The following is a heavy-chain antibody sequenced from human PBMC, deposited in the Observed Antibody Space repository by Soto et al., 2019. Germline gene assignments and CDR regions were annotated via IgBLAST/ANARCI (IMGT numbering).Heavy chain of an antibody. CDR3: AHRPRLGSYYYDSSGLSCDY. J-gene: IGHJ4*02. V-gene: IGHV2-5*02. Sequence: QITLKESGPTLVKPTQTLTLTCTFSGFSLSTSGVGVGWIRQPPGKALEWLALIYWDDDKRYSPSLKSRLTITKDTAKNQVVLTMPHMDPVDTATYYCAHRPRLGSYYYDSSGLSCDYWGQGTLVTVSS. CDR1: GFSLSTSGVG. D-gene: IGHD3-22*01. CDR2: IYWDDDK.